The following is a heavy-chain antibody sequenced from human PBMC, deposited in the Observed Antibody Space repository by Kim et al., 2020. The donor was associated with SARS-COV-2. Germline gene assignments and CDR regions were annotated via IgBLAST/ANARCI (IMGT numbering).Heavy chain of an antibody. D-gene: IGHD2-15*01. Sequence: ASVKVSCKASGYTFTGYYMHWVRQAPGQGLEWMGWINPNSGGTNYAQKFQGWVTMTRDTSISTAYMELSRLRSDDTAVYSCARGEYCSGVSCYPTRFDYWGQGTLVTVSS. CDR1: GYTFTGYY. J-gene: IGHJ4*02. V-gene: IGHV1-2*04. CDR2: INPNSGGT. CDR3: ARGEYCSGVSCYPTRFDY.